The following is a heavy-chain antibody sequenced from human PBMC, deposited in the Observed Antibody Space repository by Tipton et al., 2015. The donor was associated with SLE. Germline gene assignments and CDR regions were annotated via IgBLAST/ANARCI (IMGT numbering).Heavy chain of an antibody. D-gene: IGHD3-3*01. CDR2: INPSGST. V-gene: IGHV4-34*01. CDR1: GGSFSGYY. CDR3: AVTYYDFWSGYPFDY. J-gene: IGHJ4*02. Sequence: TLSLTCAVYGGSFSGYYWSWIRQPPGKGLERIGEINPSGSTNYNPSLKSRVTISVDTSKNQFSLKLSSVTAADTAVYYCAVTYYDFWSGYPFDYWGQGTLVTVSS.